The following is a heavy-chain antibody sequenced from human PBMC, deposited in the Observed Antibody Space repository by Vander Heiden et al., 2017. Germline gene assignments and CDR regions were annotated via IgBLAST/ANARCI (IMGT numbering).Heavy chain of an antibody. CDR1: GFSLSNARMG. Sequence: QVTLKESGPVLVKPTETLTLTCTVSGFSLSNARMGVSWIRQPPGKALEWLAHIFSNDEKSYSTSLKSRLTISKDTSKSQVVLTMTNMDPVDTATYYCARNKYRYYYDSSGYSIPYYLDYWGQGTLVTVSS. V-gene: IGHV2-26*01. CDR2: IFSNDEK. D-gene: IGHD3-22*01. J-gene: IGHJ4*02. CDR3: ARNKYRYYYDSSGYSIPYYLDY.